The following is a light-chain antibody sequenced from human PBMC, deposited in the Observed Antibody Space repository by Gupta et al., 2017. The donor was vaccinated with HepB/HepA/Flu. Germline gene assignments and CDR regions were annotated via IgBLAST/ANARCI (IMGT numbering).Light chain of an antibody. Sequence: SYILTHPPSVSVSAGRTAVTTCEGDRIGTKSVHWCQQKPGLAPVLVVYDDSDRPSGIPERFSGSNSGNTATLTISGVEPGDEADYYCHLWDRTSNHFVFGSGTTVTV. CDR3: HLWDRTSNHFV. CDR2: DDS. CDR1: RIGTKS. J-gene: IGLJ1*01. V-gene: IGLV3-21*03.